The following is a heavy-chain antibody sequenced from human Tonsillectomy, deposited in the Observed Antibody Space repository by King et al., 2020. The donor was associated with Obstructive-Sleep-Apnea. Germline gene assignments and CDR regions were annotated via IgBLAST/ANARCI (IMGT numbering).Heavy chain of an antibody. CDR1: CDSISSYY. CDR3: ASGGYSSSWYYFDY. D-gene: IGHD6-13*01. CDR2: IHYSGIT. V-gene: IGHV4-59*01. Sequence: QLQESGPGLVKPSETLSLTCTVSCDSISSYYWSWIRQPPGKGLEWIGYIHYSGITNYNPSLKRRVTISVDTSKNHFSLNLSSVTAADTAVYYCASGGYSSSWYYFDYWGQGTLVTVSS. J-gene: IGHJ4*02.